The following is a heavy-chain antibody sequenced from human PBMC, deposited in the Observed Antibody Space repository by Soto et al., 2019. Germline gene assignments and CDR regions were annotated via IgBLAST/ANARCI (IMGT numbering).Heavy chain of an antibody. D-gene: IGHD3-22*01. Sequence: PGGSLRLSCAATGFMFGTYWMSWVRQAPGKGLEWVSAISGSGGSTYYADSVKGRFTISRDNSKNTLYLQMNSLRAEDTAVYYCAKGILVHYYDSSGYFYYWGQGTLVTVSS. V-gene: IGHV3-23*01. J-gene: IGHJ4*02. CDR3: AKGILVHYYDSSGYFYY. CDR1: GFMFGTYW. CDR2: ISGSGGST.